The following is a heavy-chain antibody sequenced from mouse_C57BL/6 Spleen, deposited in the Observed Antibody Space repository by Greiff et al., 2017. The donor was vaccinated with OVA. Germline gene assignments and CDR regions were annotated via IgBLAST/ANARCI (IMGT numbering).Heavy chain of an antibody. Sequence: EVMLVESGPGMVKPSQSLSLTCTVTGYSITSGYDWHWLRHFPGNKLEWMGYISYSGSTNYNPSLKSRISITHDTSKNHFFLKLNSVTTEDTATYYCAREGDWDYFDYWGQGTTLTVSS. J-gene: IGHJ2*01. V-gene: IGHV3-1*01. D-gene: IGHD4-1*01. CDR2: ISYSGST. CDR3: AREGDWDYFDY. CDR1: GYSITSGYD.